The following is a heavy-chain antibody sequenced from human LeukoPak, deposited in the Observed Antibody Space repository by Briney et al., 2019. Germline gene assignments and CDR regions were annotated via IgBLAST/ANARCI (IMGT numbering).Heavy chain of an antibody. D-gene: IGHD6-19*01. Sequence: SETLSLTCTVSGASNTDYYWSWIRQPPGKGLEWIGDIYYSGSTNYNPSLKSRVTMSLDTSKHQFSLKLSSVTAADTAVYYCARDQSSGRDAFDIWGQGTMVTVSS. CDR3: ARDQSSGRDAFDI. CDR1: GASNTDYY. CDR2: IYYSGST. V-gene: IGHV4-59*01. J-gene: IGHJ3*02.